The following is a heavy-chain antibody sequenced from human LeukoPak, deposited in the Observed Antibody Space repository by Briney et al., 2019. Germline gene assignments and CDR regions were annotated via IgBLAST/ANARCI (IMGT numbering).Heavy chain of an antibody. CDR1: GGSFSGYY. D-gene: IGHD3-22*01. Sequence: SETLSLTCAVYGGSFSGYYWSWIRQPPGKGLEWIGYIYHSGSTYYNPSLKSRVTISVDRSKDQFSLKLSSVTAADTAVYYCARADYYDSSGYGTWFDPWGQGTLVTVSS. J-gene: IGHJ5*02. V-gene: IGHV4-34*01. CDR3: ARADYYDSSGYGTWFDP. CDR2: IYHSGST.